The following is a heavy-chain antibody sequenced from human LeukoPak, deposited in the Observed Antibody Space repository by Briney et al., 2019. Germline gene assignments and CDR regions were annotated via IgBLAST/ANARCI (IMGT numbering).Heavy chain of an antibody. V-gene: IGHV6-1*01. D-gene: IGHD2-15*01. CDR2: TYYRSKWYY. CDR3: ARSEPDCSGGSCYSFDY. CDR1: GDSVSSNSAT. Sequence: SQTLSLTCGISGDSVSSNSATWNWMRQSPSRGLQWLGRTYYRSKWYYEYAVSVKSRVTINPDTSKNQFSLKLSSVTAADTAVYYCARSEPDCSGGSCYSFDYWGQGTLVTVSS. J-gene: IGHJ4*02.